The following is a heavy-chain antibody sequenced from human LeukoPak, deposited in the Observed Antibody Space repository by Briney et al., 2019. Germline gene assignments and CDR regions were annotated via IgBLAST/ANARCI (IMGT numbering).Heavy chain of an antibody. CDR2: IYYSGSN. CDR3: ARYGSYYDSSGYYHDAFDI. CDR1: GGSISSYY. D-gene: IGHD3-22*01. V-gene: IGHV4-59*01. J-gene: IGHJ3*02. Sequence: AETLSLTCTVSGGSISSYYWSWLRQPPGKGLEWIAYIYYSGSNNYNPFLKSRVTISVDTSKKHFSLNLSSLHVADTGVYYCARYGSYYDSSGYYHDAFDIWGQGTMVTVSS.